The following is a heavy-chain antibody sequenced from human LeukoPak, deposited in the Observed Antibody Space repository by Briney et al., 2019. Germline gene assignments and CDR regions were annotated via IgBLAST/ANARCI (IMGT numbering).Heavy chain of an antibody. CDR3: ARDRYGDYPFDY. Sequence: ASVKVSCKASGYTFTGYYMHWVRQAPGQGLEWMGWINPNSGGTNYAQKFRGRVTMTRDTSISTAYMELSRLRSDDTAVYYCARDRYGDYPFDYWGQGTLVTVSS. J-gene: IGHJ4*02. D-gene: IGHD4-17*01. CDR2: INPNSGGT. CDR1: GYTFTGYY. V-gene: IGHV1-2*02.